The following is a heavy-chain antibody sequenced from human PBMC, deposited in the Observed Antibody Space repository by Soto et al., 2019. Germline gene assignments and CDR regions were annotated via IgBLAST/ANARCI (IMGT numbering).Heavy chain of an antibody. CDR1: GFTFSSYA. CDR2: ISYDGSNK. J-gene: IGHJ4*02. V-gene: IGHV3-30-3*01. D-gene: IGHD6-19*01. CDR3: ARDLGYSSGWYALSQDLPGDY. Sequence: GGSLRLSCAASGFTFSSYAMHWVRQAPGKGLEWVAVISYDGSNKYYADSVKGRFTISRDNSKNTLYLQMNSLRAEDTAVYYCARDLGYSSGWYALSQDLPGDYWGQGTLVTVSS.